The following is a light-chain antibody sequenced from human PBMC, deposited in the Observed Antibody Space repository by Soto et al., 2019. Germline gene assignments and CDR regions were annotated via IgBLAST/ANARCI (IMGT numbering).Light chain of an antibody. CDR2: DAS. CDR1: QSISNW. CDR3: QQYDSYWGT. V-gene: IGKV1-5*01. J-gene: IGKJ2*01. Sequence: DIQVTQTPDTLSASVGDRVTMTCRASQSISNWLAWYQQKPGKAPKVLIYDASKLESGVPSRFSGAGSGTEFTLTISSLQPDDFATYYCQQYDSYWGTFGQGTKV.